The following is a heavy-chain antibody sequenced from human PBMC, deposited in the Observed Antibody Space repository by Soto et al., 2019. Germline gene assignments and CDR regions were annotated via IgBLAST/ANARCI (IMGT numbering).Heavy chain of an antibody. CDR2: INVHNGDT. V-gene: IGHV1-18*01. CDR1: AYNLAGDG. J-gene: IGHJ6*02. CDR3: ARRGNPYMDV. Sequence: QVQVVQSGAEVKKPGASVRVSCKPSAYNLAGDGFTWVRQAPGQGLEWMGWINVHNGDTNYAQKFQDRFSLTTDTFTRTVYMELTKLRSDDTAVYYCARRGNPYMDVWGQGTTVIVSS.